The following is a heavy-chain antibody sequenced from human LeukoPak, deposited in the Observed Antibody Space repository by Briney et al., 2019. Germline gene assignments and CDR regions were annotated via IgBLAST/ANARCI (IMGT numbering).Heavy chain of an antibody. Sequence: GGSLRLSCAASGFTFSSYGMHWVRQAPGKGLEWVAVIWYDGSNKYYADSVKGRFTISRDNSKNTLYLQMNSLRVEDTAVYYCAKDQSGWSGYATPGYWGQGTLVTVSA. J-gene: IGHJ4*02. D-gene: IGHD5-12*01. CDR3: AKDQSGWSGYATPGY. V-gene: IGHV3-30*02. CDR1: GFTFSSYG. CDR2: IWYDGSNK.